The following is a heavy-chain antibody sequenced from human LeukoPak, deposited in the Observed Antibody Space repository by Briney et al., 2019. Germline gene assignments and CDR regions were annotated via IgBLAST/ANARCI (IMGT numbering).Heavy chain of an antibody. V-gene: IGHV3-9*03. CDR2: ISWNSGSI. Sequence: GGSLRLSCAASGLTFDDYAMHWVRQAPGKGLEWVSGISWNSGSIGYADSVKGRFTISRDNAKNSLYLQMNSLRAEDMALYYCAKSRGYCSSTSCSLHDAFDIWGQGTMVTVSS. D-gene: IGHD2-2*03. J-gene: IGHJ3*02. CDR3: AKSRGYCSSTSCSLHDAFDI. CDR1: GLTFDDYA.